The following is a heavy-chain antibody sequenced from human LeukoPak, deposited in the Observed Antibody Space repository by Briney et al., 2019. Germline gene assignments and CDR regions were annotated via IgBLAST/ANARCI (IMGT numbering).Heavy chain of an antibody. Sequence: SETLSLTCTVSGGSISSGSYYWSWIRQPAGKGLEWIGRIQTSGGTNYNPSLKSRVTISVDKSKNQFSLKVSSVTAADTAVYYCARVTTGSYYSDYWGQGSLVTVSS. V-gene: IGHV4-61*02. J-gene: IGHJ4*02. CDR2: IQTSGGT. CDR1: GGSISSGSYY. D-gene: IGHD1-26*01. CDR3: ARVTTGSYYSDY.